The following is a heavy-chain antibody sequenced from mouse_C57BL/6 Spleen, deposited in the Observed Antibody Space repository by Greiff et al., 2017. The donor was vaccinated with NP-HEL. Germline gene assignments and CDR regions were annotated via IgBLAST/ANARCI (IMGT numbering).Heavy chain of an antibody. J-gene: IGHJ2*01. CDR3: ARSSSGYLFDY. D-gene: IGHD3-2*02. V-gene: IGHV1-69*01. Sequence: VQLQQPGAELVMPGASVKLSCKASGYTFTSYWMHWVKQRPGQGLEWIGEIDPSDSYTNYNQKFKGKSTLTVDKSSSTAYMQRSSLTSEDSAVYYCARSSSGYLFDYWGQGTTLTVSS. CDR1: GYTFTSYW. CDR2: IDPSDSYT.